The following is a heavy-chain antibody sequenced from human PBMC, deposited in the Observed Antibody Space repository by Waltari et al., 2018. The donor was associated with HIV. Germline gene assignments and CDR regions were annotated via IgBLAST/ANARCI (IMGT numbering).Heavy chain of an antibody. J-gene: IGHJ4*02. CDR3: ARWTGTYYDS. D-gene: IGHD3-10*01. Sequence: EVQLVESGGGLIQPGGSLRLSCVASGVSVTTNYMSWVRQAPGKGLEWVSMSYNDVTTHYADSVRGRFSIARDNSQNTLFLQMNSLRVDDTAVYYCARWTGTYYDSWGQGTLVTVSS. CDR1: GVSVTTNY. CDR2: SYNDVTT. V-gene: IGHV3-53*01.